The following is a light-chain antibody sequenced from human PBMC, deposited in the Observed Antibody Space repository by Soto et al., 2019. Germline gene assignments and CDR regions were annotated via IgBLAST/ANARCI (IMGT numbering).Light chain of an antibody. J-gene: IGKJ2*02. CDR1: QSVSSSY. CDR2: DAS. V-gene: IGKV3-20*01. Sequence: EIVLTQSPGTLSLSPGERATLSCRASQSVSSSYLAWYQQKPGQAPRLLIYDASSRATGIPARFSGSGSGTDFTLTISRLEPEDFAVYYCRQYGGSPRCTFGQGTKLEIK. CDR3: RQYGGSPRCT.